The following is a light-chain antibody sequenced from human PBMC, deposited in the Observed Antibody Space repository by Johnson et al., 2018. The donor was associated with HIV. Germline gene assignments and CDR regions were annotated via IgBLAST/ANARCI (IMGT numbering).Light chain of an antibody. Sequence: QSVLTQPPSVSAAPGQKVDISCSGSSSNIGNNYVSWYQQLPGTAPKLLIYENNKRPSGIPDRFSGSKSGTSATLGITGLQTGYEADYYCGTWDSSLSTGYVFGMATKVTVL. CDR3: GTWDSSLSTGYV. CDR2: ENN. CDR1: SSNIGNNY. J-gene: IGLJ1*01. V-gene: IGLV1-51*02.